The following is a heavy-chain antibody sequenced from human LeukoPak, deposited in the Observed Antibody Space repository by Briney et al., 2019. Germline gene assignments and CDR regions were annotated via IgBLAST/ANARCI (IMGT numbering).Heavy chain of an antibody. Sequence: ASVKVSCKASGYTFTSYYMHWVRQAPGQGLEWMGIINPSGGSTSYAQKFQGRVTMTRDTSTSTAYMELSRLRSDDTAVYYCARESGDGSGSYDYWGQGTLATVSS. J-gene: IGHJ4*02. CDR3: ARESGDGSGSYDY. D-gene: IGHD3-10*01. CDR2: INPSGGST. V-gene: IGHV1-46*01. CDR1: GYTFTSYY.